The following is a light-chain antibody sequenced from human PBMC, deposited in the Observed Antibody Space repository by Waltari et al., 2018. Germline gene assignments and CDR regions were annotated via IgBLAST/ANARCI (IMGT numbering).Light chain of an antibody. CDR2: AAS. J-gene: IGKJ4*02. V-gene: IGKV3-15*01. Sequence: TQSPATLSVSPGETATLSCRASQSVTTNLAWYQQKLGQDPRLLIFAASTRATGVPVRFSGSGSGTEFTLSISSLQSEDFAVYYCQQYDKWPPRYTFGPGTRVEIK. CDR3: QQYDKWPPRYT. CDR1: QSVTTN.